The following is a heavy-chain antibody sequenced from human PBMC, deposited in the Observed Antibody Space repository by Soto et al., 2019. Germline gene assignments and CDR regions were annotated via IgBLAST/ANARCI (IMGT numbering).Heavy chain of an antibody. CDR2: IWYDGSNK. Sequence: GGSLRLSCAASGFTFSSYGMHWVRQAPGKGLEWVAVIWYDGSNKYYADSVKGRFTISRDNSKNTLYLQMNSLRAEDTAVYYCARDLVDAVSHYYYYMDVWGKGTTVTVSS. D-gene: IGHD5-12*01. J-gene: IGHJ6*03. CDR3: ARDLVDAVSHYYYYMDV. CDR1: GFTFSSYG. V-gene: IGHV3-33*01.